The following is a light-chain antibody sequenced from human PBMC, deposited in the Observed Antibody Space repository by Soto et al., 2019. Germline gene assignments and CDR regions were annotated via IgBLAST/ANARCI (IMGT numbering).Light chain of an antibody. Sequence: QSVLTQPRSVSGSPGQSVTISCTGTSSDVSDCNYVSWYQHHPGKAPKLMIYDVTKRPSGVPDRFSGSKSGNTASLTISGLQAEDEADYYCGSCAGSYTYVFGTGTKVTVL. J-gene: IGLJ1*01. CDR2: DVT. CDR3: GSCAGSYTYV. V-gene: IGLV2-11*01. CDR1: SSDVSDCNY.